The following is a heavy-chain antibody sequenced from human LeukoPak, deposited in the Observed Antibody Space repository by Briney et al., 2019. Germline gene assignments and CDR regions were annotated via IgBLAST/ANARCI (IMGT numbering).Heavy chain of an antibody. Sequence: GGSLRLSCAVSGFTFSNAWMSWVRQAPGKGLEWVSYISSSGSTIYYADSVKGRFTISRDNAKNSLYLQMNSLRAEDTAVYYCAELGITMIGGVWGKGTTVTISS. CDR3: AELGITMIGGV. D-gene: IGHD3-10*02. V-gene: IGHV3-11*04. CDR1: GFTFSNAW. CDR2: ISSSGSTI. J-gene: IGHJ6*04.